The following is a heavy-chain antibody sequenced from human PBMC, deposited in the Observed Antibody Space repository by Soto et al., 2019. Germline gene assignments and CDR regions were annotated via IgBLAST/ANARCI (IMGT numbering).Heavy chain of an antibody. V-gene: IGHV3-7*01. CDR2: IKQDGSEK. CDR1: GFTLSSYW. CDR3: ARLRDSSGYYPLDY. J-gene: IGHJ4*02. Sequence: GGSLRLSCAASGFTLSSYWMSWVRQAPGKGLEWVANIKQDGSEKYYVDSVKGRFTISRDNAKNSLYLQMNSLRAEDTAVYYCARLRDSSGYYPLDYWGQGTLVTVSS. D-gene: IGHD3-22*01.